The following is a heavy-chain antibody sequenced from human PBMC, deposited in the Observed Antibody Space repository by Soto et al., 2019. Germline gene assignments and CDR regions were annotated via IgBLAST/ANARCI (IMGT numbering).Heavy chain of an antibody. D-gene: IGHD3-16*01. CDR3: ARGLLHYDNYYAMDV. Sequence: GGSLRLSCAASGCTFSSYSMNWVRQAPGKGLEWVSSISVSSSHTYYADSVKGRFTISRDNAKNSLYLQMNSLRAEDTAVYYCARGLLHYDNYYAMDVWGQGTTVTVSS. V-gene: IGHV3-21*01. CDR1: GCTFSSYS. J-gene: IGHJ6*02. CDR2: ISVSSSHT.